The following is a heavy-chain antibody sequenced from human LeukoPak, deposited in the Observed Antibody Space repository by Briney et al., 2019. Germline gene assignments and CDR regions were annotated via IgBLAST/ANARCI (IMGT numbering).Heavy chain of an antibody. CDR2: ISSGGDT. V-gene: IGHV3-53*01. CDR3: ARLTS. CDR1: GFIISTTY. Sequence: GGSLRLSCAASGFIISTTYIMWVRQALGKGLEWVSVISSGGDTYYADSVKGRFTISRDNSKNTVHLQMNTLRAGDTAVYYCARLTSWGQGILVTVSS. J-gene: IGHJ5*02.